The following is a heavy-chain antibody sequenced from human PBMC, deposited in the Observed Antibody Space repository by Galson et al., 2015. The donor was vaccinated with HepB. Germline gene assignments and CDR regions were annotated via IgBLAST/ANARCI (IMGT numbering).Heavy chain of an antibody. CDR1: GFTFSSSW. CDR2: INSDGSST. D-gene: IGHD2-2*01. V-gene: IGHV3-74*01. J-gene: IGHJ4*02. CDR3: AREVPAVISVYYFDY. Sequence: SLRLSCAASGFTFSSSWMHWVRQAPGKGLVWVSRINSDGSSTRYADSVKGRFTISRDNAKNTLYLQMNSLRAEDTAVYYCAREVPAVISVYYFDYWGQGTLVTVSS.